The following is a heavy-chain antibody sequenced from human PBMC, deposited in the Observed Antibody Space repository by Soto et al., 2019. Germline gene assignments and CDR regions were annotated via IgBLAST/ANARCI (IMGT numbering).Heavy chain of an antibody. V-gene: IGHV4-59*08. CDR2: IYYTGYT. CDR3: ARHGSRDVVRFDY. D-gene: IGHD2-15*01. CDR1: GDSIRGYY. J-gene: IGHJ4*02. Sequence: HVQLRESGPGLVQPSETLSLTCTVSGDSIRGYYWNWIRQTPGEGLEWIGFIYYTGYTYYNPSLQIRVTLSLDTSKSRFSLNLTSVTAADTAMYYCARHGSRDVVRFDYWGQGILVSVSS.